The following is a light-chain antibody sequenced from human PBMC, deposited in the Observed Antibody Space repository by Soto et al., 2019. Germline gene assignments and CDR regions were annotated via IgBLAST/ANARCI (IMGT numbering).Light chain of an antibody. V-gene: IGKV1-9*01. CDR2: GAS. CDR3: QHLSTFLPSP. J-gene: IGKJ1*01. CDR1: QGISSY. Sequence: DSQLTQAPSFMSASVGDRVTITCRASQGISSYLAWYQQKPGRAPTLLIYGASTLHSGVPSRFRGSGSGIDFTLTITSLQPDDFATYCCQHLSTFLPSPFGQGTKVDIK.